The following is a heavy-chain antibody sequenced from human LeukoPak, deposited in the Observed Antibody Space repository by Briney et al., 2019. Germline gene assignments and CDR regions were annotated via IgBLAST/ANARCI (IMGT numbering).Heavy chain of an antibody. V-gene: IGHV4-59*01. Sequence: KPSETLSLTCTVSGGSISSYYWSWIRQPPGKGLEWIGYFYYTGSTNYNPSLKSRVTISVDTSKNQFSLEVSSVTAADTAVYYCARGTIQFAPFDYWGQGTLVTVSS. CDR3: ARGTIQFAPFDY. CDR1: GGSISSYY. J-gene: IGHJ4*02. CDR2: FYYTGST. D-gene: IGHD5-24*01.